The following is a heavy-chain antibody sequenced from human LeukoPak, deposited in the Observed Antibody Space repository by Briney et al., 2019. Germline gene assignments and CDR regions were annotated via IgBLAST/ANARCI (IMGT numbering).Heavy chain of an antibody. D-gene: IGHD6-13*01. Sequence: GESLKISCKGSGYSFTSYWIGWVRQMPGKGLEWMGLIYPGDTETRYSPSFQGQVTLSADTSISTAYLQWSSLKASDTAMYYCARLAAAGSADYWGQGTLVTVSS. J-gene: IGHJ4*02. CDR1: GYSFTSYW. V-gene: IGHV5-51*01. CDR3: ARLAAAGSADY. CDR2: IYPGDTET.